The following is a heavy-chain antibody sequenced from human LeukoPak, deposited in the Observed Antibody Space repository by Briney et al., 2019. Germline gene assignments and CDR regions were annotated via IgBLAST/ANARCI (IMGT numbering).Heavy chain of an antibody. CDR1: GGSIRSSYYY. Sequence: PSETLSLTCTVSGGSIRSSYYYWGWIRQPPGKGLEWIGSIYDSGSTYYNPSLKSRVTISVDTSKNQFSLKLSSVTAADTAVYYCASQGYWSNYPFDYWGQGTLVTVSS. V-gene: IGHV4-39*07. D-gene: IGHD4-11*01. CDR2: IYDSGST. J-gene: IGHJ4*02. CDR3: ASQGYWSNYPFDY.